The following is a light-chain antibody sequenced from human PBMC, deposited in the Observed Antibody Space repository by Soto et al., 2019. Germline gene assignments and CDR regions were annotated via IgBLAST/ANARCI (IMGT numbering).Light chain of an antibody. CDR3: SSYTSSGTYV. CDR1: GSDVGGYNY. J-gene: IGLJ1*01. CDR2: EVR. V-gene: IGLV2-14*01. Sequence: QSALTQPASVSGSPGQSITVSCTGTGSDVGGYNYVSWYQQHPGKAPKVIIYEVRNRPSGVSDRFSGSKSGNTASLTISGLQAEEEADYYCSSYTSSGTYVFGTGTKVTVL.